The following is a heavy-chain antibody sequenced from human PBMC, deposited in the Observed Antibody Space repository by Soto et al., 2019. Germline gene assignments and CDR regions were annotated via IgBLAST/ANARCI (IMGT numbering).Heavy chain of an antibody. CDR2: INPSGGST. CDR3: ARASPPQYDFWSGSEKFDY. J-gene: IGHJ4*02. V-gene: IGHV1-46*01. CDR1: GYTFTSYY. Sequence: WASVKVSCKASGYTFTSYYMHWVRQAPGQGLEWMGIINPSGGSTSYAQKFQGRVTMTRDTSTSTVYMELSSLRSEDTAVYYCARASPPQYDFWSGSEKFDYWGQGTLVTVSS. D-gene: IGHD3-3*01.